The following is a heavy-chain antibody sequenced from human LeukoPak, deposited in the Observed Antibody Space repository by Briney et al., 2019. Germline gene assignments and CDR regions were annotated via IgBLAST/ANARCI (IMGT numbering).Heavy chain of an antibody. CDR1: GFTFSSYA. J-gene: IGHJ4*02. CDR3: ARIPIVVITSGGY. D-gene: IGHD3-22*01. Sequence: PGGSLRLSCAASGFTFSSYAMSWVRQAPGKGLEWVSAISGSGGSTDYAASVQGRFTISRDSSKNTLYLQMNSLRAEDTAVYYCARIPIVVITSGGYWGQGTLVTVSS. V-gene: IGHV3-23*01. CDR2: ISGSGGST.